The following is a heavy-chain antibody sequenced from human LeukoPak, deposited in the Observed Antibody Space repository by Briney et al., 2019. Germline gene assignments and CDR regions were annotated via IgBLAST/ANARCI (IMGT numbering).Heavy chain of an antibody. J-gene: IGHJ4*02. Sequence: PGGSLRLSCAASGFTFSSYAMSWVRQAPGKGLEWVSAISGSGGSIYYADSVKGRFTISRDNAKNSLYLQMNSLRAEDTAVYYCARDEGIVHLDYWGQGTLVTVSS. CDR1: GFTFSSYA. D-gene: IGHD1-26*01. V-gene: IGHV3-23*01. CDR2: ISGSGGSI. CDR3: ARDEGIVHLDY.